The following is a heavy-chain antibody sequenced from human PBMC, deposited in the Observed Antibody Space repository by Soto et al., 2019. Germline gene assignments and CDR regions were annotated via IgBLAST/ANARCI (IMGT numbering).Heavy chain of an antibody. J-gene: IGHJ4*02. CDR2: IYWDGDK. CDR1: GFSLSTSGVG. Sequence: QITLKESGPTLVKPTQTLTLTCTFSGFSLSTSGVGVGWIRQPPGKALEWLALIYWDGDKRYSPSLKSRLTITKDTSKNQVVLTMTNMDPVDAATYYCTHRQLSMAGTYFDSWGQGTLVTVSS. D-gene: IGHD6-19*01. CDR3: THRQLSMAGTYFDS. V-gene: IGHV2-5*02.